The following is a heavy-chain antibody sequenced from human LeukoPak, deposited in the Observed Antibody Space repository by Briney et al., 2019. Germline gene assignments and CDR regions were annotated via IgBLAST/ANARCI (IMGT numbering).Heavy chain of an antibody. D-gene: IGHD6-13*01. CDR3: ARLYGAAGYWYFDL. J-gene: IGHJ2*01. V-gene: IGHV4-59*08. CDR2: IYYSGST. Sequence: PSETLSLTCTVSGGSISSYYWSWIRQPPGKGLEWIGYIYYSGSTNYNPSLKSRVTISVDTSKNQFSLKLSPVTAADTAVYYCARLYGAAGYWYFDLWGRGTLVTVAS. CDR1: GGSISSYY.